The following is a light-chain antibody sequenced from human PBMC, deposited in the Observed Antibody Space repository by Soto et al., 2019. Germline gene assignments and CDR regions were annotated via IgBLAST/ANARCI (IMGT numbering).Light chain of an antibody. CDR3: QKYNSALT. Sequence: DIPMTQSPSSLSASVGDRVTITCRASQGISNYLAWYQQKPGKVPKLLIYAASTLQSGVPSRFSGSGSGTDFTLTISSLQPEDVATYYCQKYNSALTFGGGTKVDIK. V-gene: IGKV1-27*01. CDR1: QGISNY. CDR2: AAS. J-gene: IGKJ4*01.